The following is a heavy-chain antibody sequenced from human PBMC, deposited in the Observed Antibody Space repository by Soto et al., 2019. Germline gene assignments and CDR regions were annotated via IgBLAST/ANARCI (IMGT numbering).Heavy chain of an antibody. CDR2: MNPNSGNT. D-gene: IGHD2-15*01. CDR1: GYTFTSYD. J-gene: IGHJ3*02. V-gene: IGHV1-8*02. Sequence: ASVKVSCKASGYTFTSYDINWVRQATGQGLEWMGWMNPNSGNTGYAQKLQSRVTMTRNTSISTAYMELSSLRAEDTAVSYCARAGVAATTSAFYIWGPGTMVSV. CDR3: ARAGVAATTSAFYI.